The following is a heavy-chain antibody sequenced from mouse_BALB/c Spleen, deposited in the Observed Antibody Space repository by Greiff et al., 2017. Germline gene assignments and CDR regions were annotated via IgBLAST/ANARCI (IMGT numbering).Heavy chain of an antibody. J-gene: IGHJ4*01. V-gene: IGHV1S56*01. CDR1: GYTFTSYD. CDR2: IYPGDGST. Sequence: QVQLQQSGPELVKPGASVKISCKASGYTFTSYDINWVKQRPGQGLEWIGWIYPGDGSTKYNEKFKGKATLTADKSSSTAYMQLSSLTSENSAVYFCASGGNYYAMDYWGQGTSVTVSS. CDR3: ASGGNYYAMDY. D-gene: IGHD2-1*01.